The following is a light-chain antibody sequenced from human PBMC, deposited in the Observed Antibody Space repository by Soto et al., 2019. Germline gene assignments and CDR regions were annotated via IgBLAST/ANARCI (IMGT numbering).Light chain of an antibody. CDR1: QDISNY. V-gene: IGKV1-33*01. Sequence: DIQMTQSPPSLSASVGDRVTITCQASQDISNYLNWYQQKPGKAPKLLIYGASHLETGVPSRFSGSGFGTGITFTISSLQPEDIATYYCQQYDNVRSTFGQGTRLEIK. CDR2: GAS. CDR3: QQYDNVRST. J-gene: IGKJ5*01.